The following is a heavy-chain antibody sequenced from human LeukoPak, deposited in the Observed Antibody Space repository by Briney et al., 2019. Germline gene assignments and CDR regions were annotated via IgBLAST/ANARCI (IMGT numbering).Heavy chain of an antibody. J-gene: IGHJ4*02. CDR1: GFTFSSYA. D-gene: IGHD6-6*01. Sequence: PGASLRLSCAASGFTFSSYAMSWVRQAPGKGLEWVSAISGSGGSTYYADSVKGRFTISRDNSKNTLYLRMNSLRAEDTAVYYCAKDEWSIAALTFDYWGQGTLVTVSS. V-gene: IGHV3-23*01. CDR2: ISGSGGST. CDR3: AKDEWSIAALTFDY.